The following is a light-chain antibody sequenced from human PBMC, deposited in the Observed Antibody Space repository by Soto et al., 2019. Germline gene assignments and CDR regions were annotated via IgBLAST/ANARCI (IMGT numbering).Light chain of an antibody. V-gene: IGKV1-27*01. J-gene: IGKJ5*01. Sequence: DVQMTRSPSSLSASVGDRVTITCRASQGISNYLAWYQQIPGKVPRLLIYAASTLQSGVPSRFSGSGAGTEFRLTISTMQPDDFATDYCQQYDSFSVTFGQGTRLEIK. CDR1: QGISNY. CDR3: QQYDSFSVT. CDR2: AAS.